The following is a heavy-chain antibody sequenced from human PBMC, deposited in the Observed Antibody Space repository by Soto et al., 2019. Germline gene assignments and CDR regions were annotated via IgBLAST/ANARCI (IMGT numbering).Heavy chain of an antibody. CDR1: GGSVRSGSYY. V-gene: IGHV4-61*01. Sequence: SETLSLTCSVSGGSVRSGSYYWTWIRQPPGKGLEWIGYIYQSGTTNYNASLKSRVTISIDTSKNQFFLKLNSVTAADTAVYYCARDSSGRHDYWGQGTLVTVFS. D-gene: IGHD3-22*01. CDR3: ARDSSGRHDY. J-gene: IGHJ4*02. CDR2: IYQSGTT.